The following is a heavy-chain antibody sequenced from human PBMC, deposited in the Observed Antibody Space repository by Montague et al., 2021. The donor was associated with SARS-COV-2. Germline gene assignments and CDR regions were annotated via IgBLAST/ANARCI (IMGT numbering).Heavy chain of an antibody. J-gene: IGHJ5*02. CDR2: IYTSGST. V-gene: IGHV4-4*07. Sequence: SETLSLTCTVSGGSISSYYWSWIRQPAGKGLEWIGRIYTSGSTNYNPSLKGRVTMSVDTSQNQFSLKLSSVTAADTAVYYCARARGCSGGYLHPDNWFDPWGQGTLVTVSS. CDR3: ARARGCSGGYLHPDNWFDP. CDR1: GGSISSYY. D-gene: IGHD1-26*01.